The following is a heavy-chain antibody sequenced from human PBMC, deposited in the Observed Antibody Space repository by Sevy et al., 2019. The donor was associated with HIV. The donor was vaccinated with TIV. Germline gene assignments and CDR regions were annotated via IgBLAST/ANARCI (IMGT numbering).Heavy chain of an antibody. CDR1: GFTFGDYA. D-gene: IGHD3-22*01. Sequence: GGSLRLSCTASGFTFGDYAMSWFRQAPGKGLEWVGFIRSKAYGGTTEYAASVKGRFTISRDDSKSIAYLQMNSLKTEDTAVYYCTSYPGYYYDSSGYYRFDYWGQRTLVTVSS. CDR3: TSYPGYYYDSSGYYRFDY. V-gene: IGHV3-49*03. J-gene: IGHJ4*02. CDR2: IRSKAYGGTT.